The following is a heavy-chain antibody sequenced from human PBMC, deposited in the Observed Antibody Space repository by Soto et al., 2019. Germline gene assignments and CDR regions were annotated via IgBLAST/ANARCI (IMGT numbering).Heavy chain of an antibody. Sequence: SETLSLTCTVSGGSISSSSYYWGWFRQPPGKGLEWIGSIYYSGSTYYNPSLKSRVTISVDTSKNQFSLKLSSVTAADTAVYYCARHGIAVAGDQAVEYWGQGTLVTVSS. CDR3: ARHGIAVAGDQAVEY. D-gene: IGHD6-19*01. CDR2: IYYSGST. J-gene: IGHJ4*02. CDR1: GGSISSSSYY. V-gene: IGHV4-39*01.